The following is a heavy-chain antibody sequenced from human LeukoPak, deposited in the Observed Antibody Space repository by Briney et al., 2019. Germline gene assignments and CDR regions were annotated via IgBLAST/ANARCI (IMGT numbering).Heavy chain of an antibody. J-gene: IGHJ4*02. CDR2: ISGSGDAT. D-gene: IGHD6-19*01. CDR1: GFTFSDYA. CDR3: AKEGRSGWYSGY. V-gene: IGHV3-23*01. Sequence: GGSLRLSCAASGFTFSDYAMTWVRQAPGKGLEWVSVISGSGDATYYADSVKGRFTISRDNSKNTLYLQMNSLRAEDTAVYYCAKEGRSGWYSGYWGQGTLVTVSS.